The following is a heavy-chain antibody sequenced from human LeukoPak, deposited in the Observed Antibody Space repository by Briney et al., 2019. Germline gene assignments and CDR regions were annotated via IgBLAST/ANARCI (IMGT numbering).Heavy chain of an antibody. J-gene: IGHJ2*01. CDR2: IYGSGSA. Sequence: SETLSLTCTVSGGSISRSYWSWIRQPPGKGLEWIGYIYGSGSAKYNPSLKSRVTMSVDSSKNQFSLKMTSVTAADTAFYYCAGRARYFDSSGYSVTYWYFDLWGRGTLVTVSS. CDR1: GGSISRSY. CDR3: AGRARYFDSSGYSVTYWYFDL. V-gene: IGHV4-59*01. D-gene: IGHD3-22*01.